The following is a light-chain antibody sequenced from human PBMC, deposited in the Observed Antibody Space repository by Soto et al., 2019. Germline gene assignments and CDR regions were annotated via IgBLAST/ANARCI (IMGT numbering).Light chain of an antibody. CDR2: EVN. CDR1: SSDVGGYNY. Sequence: QSALTQPPSASGSPGQSVTISCTGTSSDVGGYNYVSWYQQHPGKAPKLMIYEVNRRPSGVPDRFSGSKSGNTASLTVSGLQAEDEADYYCSSFAGSNVLFGRGTKVTVL. V-gene: IGLV2-8*01. CDR3: SSFAGSNVL. J-gene: IGLJ2*01.